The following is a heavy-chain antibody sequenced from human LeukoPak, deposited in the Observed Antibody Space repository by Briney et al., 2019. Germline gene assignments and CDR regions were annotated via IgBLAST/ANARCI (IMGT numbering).Heavy chain of an antibody. V-gene: IGHV3-7*01. Sequence: GGSLRLACAASGFNFRSYWMSWVRQSPGKGLDWVANIKEDGSEEFYVDSVKGRFTISRDNAKDSLYLQMNSLRAEDTAVYYCAKGPFGELLPTIDYWGQGTLVTVSS. CDR1: GFNFRSYW. J-gene: IGHJ4*02. D-gene: IGHD3-10*01. CDR2: IKEDGSEE. CDR3: AKGPFGELLPTIDY.